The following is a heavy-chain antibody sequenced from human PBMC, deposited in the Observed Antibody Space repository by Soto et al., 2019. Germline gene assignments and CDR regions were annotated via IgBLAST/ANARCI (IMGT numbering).Heavy chain of an antibody. D-gene: IGHD6-13*01. V-gene: IGHV4-59*01. CDR3: ARDLTAAAGSDAFDI. J-gene: IGHJ3*02. CDR1: GGSISSYY. Sequence: SETLSLTCTVSGGSISSYYWSGIRQPPGKGLEWIGYIYYSGSTNYNPSLKSRVTISVDTSKNQFSLKLSSVTAADTAVYYCARDLTAAAGSDAFDIWGQGTMVTVSS. CDR2: IYYSGST.